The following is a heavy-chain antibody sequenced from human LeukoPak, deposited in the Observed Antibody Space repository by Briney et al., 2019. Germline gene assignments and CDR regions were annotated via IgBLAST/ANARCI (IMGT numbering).Heavy chain of an antibody. CDR3: ARERIAVAGTEMHWFDP. CDR2: IYYSGST. J-gene: IGHJ5*02. Sequence: ASETLSLTCSVSDGSINSYYWNWIRRPPGKGLEWIGYIYYSGSTNYNPSLKSRVTISVDTSKNQFSLKLSSVTAADTAVYYCARERIAVAGTEMHWFDPWGQGTLVTVSS. V-gene: IGHV4-59*01. CDR1: DGSINSYY. D-gene: IGHD6-19*01.